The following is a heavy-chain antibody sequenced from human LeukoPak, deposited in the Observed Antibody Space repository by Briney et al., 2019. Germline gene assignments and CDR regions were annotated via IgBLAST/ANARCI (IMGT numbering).Heavy chain of an antibody. CDR3: ARSVHNWNDYFGY. J-gene: IGHJ4*01. Sequence: SETLSLTCTVSGGSITSYYWSWIRQPPGKGLEWIGYIYYSGSTNYNPSLKSRVTISVDTSKSQFSLKLSSVTAADTAVYYCARSVHNWNDYFGYWGQGTLVTVSS. CDR1: GGSITSYY. V-gene: IGHV4-59*01. D-gene: IGHD1-20*01. CDR2: IYYSGST.